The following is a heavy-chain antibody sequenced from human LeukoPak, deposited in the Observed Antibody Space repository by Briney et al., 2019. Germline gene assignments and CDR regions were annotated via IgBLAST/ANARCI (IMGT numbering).Heavy chain of an antibody. Sequence: GSLRLSCAASGFTFSSYGMSWVRQAPGKGLEWVGRIKRKTDGGTTDYAAPVKGRFTISRDDSKNTLFLQMNSLKTEDTAVYYCTTGAMIVSWGQGTLVTVSS. CDR2: IKRKTDGGTT. CDR1: GFTFSSYG. J-gene: IGHJ5*02. V-gene: IGHV3-15*01. CDR3: TTGAMIVS. D-gene: IGHD3-22*01.